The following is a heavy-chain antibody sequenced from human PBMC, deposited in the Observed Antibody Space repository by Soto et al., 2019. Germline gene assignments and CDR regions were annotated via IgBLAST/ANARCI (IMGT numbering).Heavy chain of an antibody. Sequence: GASVKVSCKASGYTFTGYYMHWVRQAPGQGLEWMGWINPNSGGTNYAQKFQGWVTMTRDTSISTAYMELSRLRSDDTAVYYCARGDSAIGIAAAGTWGVEDYYYGMDVWGQGTTVTVSS. CDR2: INPNSGGT. V-gene: IGHV1-2*04. CDR1: GYTFTGYY. J-gene: IGHJ6*02. CDR3: ARGDSAIGIAAAGTWGVEDYYYGMDV. D-gene: IGHD6-13*01.